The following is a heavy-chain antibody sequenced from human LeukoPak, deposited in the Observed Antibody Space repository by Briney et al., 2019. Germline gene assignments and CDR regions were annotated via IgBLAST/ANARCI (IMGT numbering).Heavy chain of an antibody. Sequence: SETLSLTCTVSGGSISSSSYYWGWIRQPPGKGLEWIGSIYYSGSTYYNPSLKSRVTISVDTSKNQFSLKLSSVTAADTAVYYCARDRITMVRGARTNYMDVWGKGTTVTVSS. CDR2: IYYSGST. CDR1: GGSISSSSYY. D-gene: IGHD3-10*01. CDR3: ARDRITMVRGARTNYMDV. J-gene: IGHJ6*03. V-gene: IGHV4-39*02.